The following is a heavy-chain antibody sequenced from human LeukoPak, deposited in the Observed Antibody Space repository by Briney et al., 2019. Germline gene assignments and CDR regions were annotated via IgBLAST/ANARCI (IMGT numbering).Heavy chain of an antibody. CDR1: GYTFTSYY. Sequence: ASVKVSCKASGYTFTSYYMHWVRQAPGQGLEWMGIINPSGGSTSYAQKFQGRVTMTRDTSTSTVYMELSSLRSEDTAVYYCARAYYYGSGSYPPGDYWGQGTLATVSS. D-gene: IGHD3-10*01. CDR2: INPSGGST. J-gene: IGHJ4*02. V-gene: IGHV1-46*01. CDR3: ARAYYYGSGSYPPGDY.